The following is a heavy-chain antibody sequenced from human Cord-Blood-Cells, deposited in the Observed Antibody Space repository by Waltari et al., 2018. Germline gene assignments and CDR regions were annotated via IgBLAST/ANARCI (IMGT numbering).Heavy chain of an antibody. CDR2: IKQDGSEK. V-gene: IGHV3-7*01. Sequence: SSYWMSWVRQAPGKGLEWVANIKQDGSEKYYVDSVKGRFTISRDNAKNSLYLQMNSLRAEDTAVYYCARGNYYDSSGYYSWDYWGQGTLVTVSS. CDR1: SSYW. D-gene: IGHD3-22*01. J-gene: IGHJ4*02. CDR3: ARGNYYDSSGYYSWDY.